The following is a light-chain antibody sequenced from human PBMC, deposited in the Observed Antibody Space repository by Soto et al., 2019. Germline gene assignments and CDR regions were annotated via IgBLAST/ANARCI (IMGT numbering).Light chain of an antibody. CDR1: QSVGSN. V-gene: IGKV3-15*01. CDR3: QQYNNWPPWT. Sequence: EIVMTQSPATLSVSPGERATLSCRASQSVGSNLAWYQQKPGQAPRLLIYGASTRAAGFPARFSGSGSGTDVTLTISSVHSEDFAVYFCQQYNNWPPWTFGQGTKVEIK. J-gene: IGKJ1*01. CDR2: GAS.